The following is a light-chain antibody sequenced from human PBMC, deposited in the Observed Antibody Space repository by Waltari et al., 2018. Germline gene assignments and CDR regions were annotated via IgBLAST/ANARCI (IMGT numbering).Light chain of an antibody. Sequence: DIVMTQSPDSLAVSRGERATINCKSSQSVLYSSNNKNYLAWYQQKPGQPPKLLIYWASTRESGVPDRFSGSGSGTDFTLTISSLQAEDVAVYYCQQYYSSPLTFGQGTKLEI. J-gene: IGKJ2*01. CDR1: QSVLYSSNNKNY. CDR2: WAS. V-gene: IGKV4-1*01. CDR3: QQYYSSPLT.